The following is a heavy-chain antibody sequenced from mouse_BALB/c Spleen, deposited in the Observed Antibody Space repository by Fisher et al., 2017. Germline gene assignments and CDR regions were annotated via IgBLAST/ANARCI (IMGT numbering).Heavy chain of an antibody. V-gene: IGHV5-17*02. CDR3: ARSGTWGAMDY. Sequence: RFTISRDNPKNTLFLQMTSLRSEDTAMYYCARSGTWGAMDYWGQGTSVTVSS. J-gene: IGHJ4*01. D-gene: IGHD4-1*01.